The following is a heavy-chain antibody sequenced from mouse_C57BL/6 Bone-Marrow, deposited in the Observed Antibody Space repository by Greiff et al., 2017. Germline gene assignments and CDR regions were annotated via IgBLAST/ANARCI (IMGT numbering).Heavy chain of an antibody. V-gene: IGHV1-76*01. Sequence: VKLQESGAELVRPGASVKLSCKASGYTFTDYYINWVKQRPGQGLEWIARIYPGSGNTYYNEKFKGKATLTAEKSSSTAYMQLSSLTSEDSAVXFCARSPCYWYFDVWGTGTTVTVSS. CDR3: ARSPCYWYFDV. CDR1: GYTFTDYY. J-gene: IGHJ1*03. CDR2: IYPGSGNT.